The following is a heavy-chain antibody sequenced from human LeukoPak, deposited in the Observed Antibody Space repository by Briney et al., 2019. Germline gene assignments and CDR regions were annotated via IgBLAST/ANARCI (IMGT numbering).Heavy chain of an antibody. V-gene: IGHV1-69*13. CDR2: IIPIFGTA. J-gene: IGHJ4*02. CDR1: GGTFNSYA. CDR3: ARGGGYDFWSGYWPYYFDY. Sequence: SVKVSCKASGGTFNSYAISWVRQAPGQGLEWMGGIIPIFGTANYAQKFQGRVTITADESTSTAYMELSSLRSEDTAVYYCARGGGYDFWSGYWPYYFDYWGQGTLVTVSS. D-gene: IGHD3-3*01.